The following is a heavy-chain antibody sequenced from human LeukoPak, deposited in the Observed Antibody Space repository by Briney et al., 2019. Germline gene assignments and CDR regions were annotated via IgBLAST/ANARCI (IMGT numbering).Heavy chain of an antibody. J-gene: IGHJ6*03. CDR3: ARIAARPYYYYYYMDV. CDR2: IYTSAST. Sequence: SETLSLTCTVSGGSISSGSYYWSWIRQPAGKGLEGIGRIYTSASTNYNTSLKSRVTISVDTSKTQFSLKLSSVTAADTAVYYCARIAARPYYYYYYMDVWGKGTTVTVSS. CDR1: GGSISSGSYY. D-gene: IGHD6-6*01. V-gene: IGHV4-61*02.